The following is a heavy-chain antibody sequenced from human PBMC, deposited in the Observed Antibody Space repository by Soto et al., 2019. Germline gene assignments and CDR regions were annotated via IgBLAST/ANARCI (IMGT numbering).Heavy chain of an antibody. J-gene: IGHJ6*02. V-gene: IGHV4-59*01. Sequence: QVQLQESGPGLVKPSETLSLTCTVSGGSIGSYYWNWIRQPPGKGLEWIGYIYYSGSTNYNPSLKSRVTISGDTSKNHFSLKLSSVTAADTAVYYCARDGGFYYGMDVWGQGTTVTVSS. CDR1: GGSIGSYY. CDR2: IYYSGST. D-gene: IGHD3-3*01. CDR3: ARDGGFYYGMDV.